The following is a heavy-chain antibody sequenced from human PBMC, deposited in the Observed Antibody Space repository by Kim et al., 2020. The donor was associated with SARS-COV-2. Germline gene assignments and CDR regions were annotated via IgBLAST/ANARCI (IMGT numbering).Heavy chain of an antibody. J-gene: IGHJ6*02. CDR2: ISWNSGSI. CDR1: GFTFDDYA. Sequence: GGSLRLSCAASGFTFDDYAMHWVRQAPGKGLEWVSGISWNSGSIGYADSVKGRFTISRDNAKNSLYLQMNSLRAEDTALYYCAKGGDYYYYGMDVWGQGT. V-gene: IGHV3-9*01. D-gene: IGHD3-16*01. CDR3: AKGGDYYYYGMDV.